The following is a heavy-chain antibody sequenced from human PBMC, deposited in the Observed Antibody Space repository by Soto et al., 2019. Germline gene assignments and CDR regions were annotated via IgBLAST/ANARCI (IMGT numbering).Heavy chain of an antibody. CDR2: ISSSSSYI. Sequence: GGSLRLSCAASGFTFSSYSMNWVRHAPGKGLEWVSSISSSSSYIYYADSVKGRFAISRDNAKNSLYLQMNSLRAEDTAVYYCARGLPFHIYYYYYGMDVWGQGTTVTVSS. CDR1: GFTFSSYS. CDR3: ARGLPFHIYYYYYGMDV. D-gene: IGHD2-15*01. V-gene: IGHV3-21*01. J-gene: IGHJ6*02.